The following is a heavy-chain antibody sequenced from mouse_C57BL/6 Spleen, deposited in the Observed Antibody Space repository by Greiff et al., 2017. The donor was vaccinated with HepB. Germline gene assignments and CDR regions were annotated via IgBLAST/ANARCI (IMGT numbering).Heavy chain of an antibody. CDR2: IDPSDSYT. D-gene: IGHD1-1*01. V-gene: IGHV1-69*01. Sequence: QVQLQQPGAELVMPGASVKLSCKASGYTFTSYWMHWVKQRPGQGLEWIGEIDPSDSYTNYNQKFKGKSTLTVDKSSSTAYMQLSSLTSEDSAVYYCARALITTVVANHFDVWGTGTTVTVSS. J-gene: IGHJ1*03. CDR1: GYTFTSYW. CDR3: ARALITTVVANHFDV.